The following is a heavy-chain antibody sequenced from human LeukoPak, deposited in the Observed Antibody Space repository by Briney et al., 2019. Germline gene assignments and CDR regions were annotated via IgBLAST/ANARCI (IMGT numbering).Heavy chain of an antibody. Sequence: GGSLRLSCAASGFTFDEYAMIWVRQAPGKGLEWVSGIKWNGGSTGYADSVKGRFTISRDNAKNSLYLQMNSLRAEDTALYYCARVSDSSGYYPIDYWGQGTLVTVSS. J-gene: IGHJ4*02. CDR3: ARVSDSSGYYPIDY. D-gene: IGHD3-22*01. CDR2: IKWNGGST. V-gene: IGHV3-20*04. CDR1: GFTFDEYA.